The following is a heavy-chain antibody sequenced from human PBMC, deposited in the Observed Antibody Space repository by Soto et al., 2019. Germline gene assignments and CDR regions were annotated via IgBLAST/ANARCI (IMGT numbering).Heavy chain of an antibody. D-gene: IGHD6-6*01. CDR1: GYTLTELS. V-gene: IGHV1-24*01. Sequence: RAAVKVCCKVSGYTLTELSMHWVRQAPGKGLEWMGGFDPEDGETIYAQKFQGRVTMTEDTSTDTAYMELSSLRSEDTAVYYCATPRRGAARPYYYGMDVWGQGTTVTVSS. J-gene: IGHJ6*02. CDR3: ATPRRGAARPYYYGMDV. CDR2: FDPEDGET.